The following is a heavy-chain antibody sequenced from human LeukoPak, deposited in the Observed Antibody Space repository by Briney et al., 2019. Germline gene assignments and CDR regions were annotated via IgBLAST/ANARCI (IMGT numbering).Heavy chain of an antibody. CDR3: ARDIARGNWFDP. CDR2: IYYSGSI. CDR1: GGSISSYY. V-gene: IGHV4-59*01. Sequence: SETLSLTCTVSGGSISSYYWSWIRQPPGKGLEWIGYIYYSGSINYNPSLKSRVAISLDTSKNQFALSLSSVTAADTAVYYCARDIARGNWFDPWGQGTLVTVSS. D-gene: IGHD3-10*01. J-gene: IGHJ5*02.